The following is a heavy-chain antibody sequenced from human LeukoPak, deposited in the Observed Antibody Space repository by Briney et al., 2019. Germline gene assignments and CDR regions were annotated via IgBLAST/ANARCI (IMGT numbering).Heavy chain of an antibody. CDR2: IHYSGST. J-gene: IGHJ4*02. CDR1: GGSISSSGHR. Sequence: PSETLSLTCTVSGGSISSSGHRWGWIRQTPAQGLEWLGMIHYSGSTHYNPSLRSRVTISVDTSKNQFSLRLISVTAADTAVYYCARQHDGTSSSDHWGQGTVVTVSS. V-gene: IGHV4-39*01. CDR3: ARQHDGTSSSDH.